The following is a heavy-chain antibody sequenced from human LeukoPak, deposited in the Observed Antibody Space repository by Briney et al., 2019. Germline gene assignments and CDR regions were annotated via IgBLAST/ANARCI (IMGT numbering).Heavy chain of an antibody. Sequence: PSETLSLTCTVSGGSISSPTYYWAWIRQAPGKGLEWIGNINYSGSTYYNPSLKSRVTIFVDTSKNQFSLKVTSVTAADTAVYFCARRVTGDLRRFDYWGQGTLVTVSS. V-gene: IGHV4-39*01. CDR3: ARRVTGDLRRFDY. D-gene: IGHD7-27*01. CDR1: GGSISSPTYY. CDR2: INYSGST. J-gene: IGHJ4*02.